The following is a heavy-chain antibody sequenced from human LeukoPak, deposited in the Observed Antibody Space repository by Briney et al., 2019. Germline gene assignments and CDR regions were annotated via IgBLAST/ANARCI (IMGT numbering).Heavy chain of an antibody. Sequence: TSETLSLTCTVSGGSISSYYWSWIRQPPGKGLEWIGDIYSSGSTNYNPSLKSRVTISVDTSKNQFSLKLSSVTAADTAVYYCARHGDGYNNRAFDYWGQGTLVTVSS. CDR2: IYSSGST. CDR1: GGSISSYY. CDR3: ARHGDGYNNRAFDY. V-gene: IGHV4-59*01. D-gene: IGHD5-24*01. J-gene: IGHJ4*02.